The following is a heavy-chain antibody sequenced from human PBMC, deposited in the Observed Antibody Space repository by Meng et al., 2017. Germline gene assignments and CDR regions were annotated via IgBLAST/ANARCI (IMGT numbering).Heavy chain of an antibody. J-gene: IGHJ4*02. V-gene: IGHV1-24*01. D-gene: IGHD4-17*01. CDR1: GYTLTELS. CDR2: FDPEDGET. Sequence: ASVKVSCKVSGYTLTELSMHWVRQAPGKGLEWRGGFDPEDGETIYAQKFQGRVTMTEDTSTDTAYMELSSLRSEDTAVYYCATGRNYGDYSPGFDYWGQGTLVTVSS. CDR3: ATGRNYGDYSPGFDY.